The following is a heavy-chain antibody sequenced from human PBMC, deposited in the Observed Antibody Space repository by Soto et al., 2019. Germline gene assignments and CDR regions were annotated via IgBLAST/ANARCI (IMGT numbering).Heavy chain of an antibody. CDR3: ARVAGAYFGMDV. CDR2: IYHGGST. CDR1: GGSISGSNW. Sequence: QVQLQESGPGLVKPSGTLSLTCAVSGGSISGSNWWSWVRQPPGKGLEWIGEIYHGGSTNYNPSLKSRVAILVDKSKNQFSLRLSSVTATDTAVYYCARVAGAYFGMDVWGQGTTVTVSS. V-gene: IGHV4-4*02. J-gene: IGHJ6*02. D-gene: IGHD3-10*01.